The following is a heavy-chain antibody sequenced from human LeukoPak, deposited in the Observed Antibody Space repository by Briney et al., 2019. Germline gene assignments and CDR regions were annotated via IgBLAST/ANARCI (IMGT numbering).Heavy chain of an antibody. Sequence: SETLSLTCTVSGGSFRSSHWRWIRQPAGKGLEWIAIIYNSGGTNYNPSLKSRVTISRDTSKNQFSLTLTSVTAADTAVYHCASDLTVPPYNWFDPWGQETLVTVSS. CDR3: ASDLTVPPYNWFDP. D-gene: IGHD7-27*01. CDR1: GGSFRSSH. CDR2: IYNSGGT. V-gene: IGHV4-4*07. J-gene: IGHJ5*02.